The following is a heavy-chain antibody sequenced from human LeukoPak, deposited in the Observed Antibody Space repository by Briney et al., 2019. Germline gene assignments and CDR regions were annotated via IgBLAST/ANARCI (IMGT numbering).Heavy chain of an antibody. CDR2: IYTSGST. J-gene: IGHJ6*03. V-gene: IGHV4-61*02. Sequence: SQTLSLTCTVSGGSISSGSYYWSWLRQPAGKGLEWIGRIYTSGSTNYNPSLKSRVTISVDTSKNQFSLKLSSVTAADTAVYYCARDQRYCSSTSCYYYYYMDVWGKGATVTVSS. CDR3: ARDQRYCSSTSCYYYYYMDV. D-gene: IGHD2-2*01. CDR1: GGSISSGSYY.